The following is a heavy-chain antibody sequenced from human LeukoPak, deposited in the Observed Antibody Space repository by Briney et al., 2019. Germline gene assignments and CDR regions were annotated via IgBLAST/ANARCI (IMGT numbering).Heavy chain of an antibody. CDR1: GGTFSSYA. CDR2: IIPIFGTA. D-gene: IGHD6-19*01. CDR3: ARGGTYSSGYGWFDP. V-gene: IGHV1-69*13. Sequence: ASVKVSCKAAGGTFSSYAISWVRQAPGQGLEWMGGIIPIFGTANYAQKFQGRVTITADESTSTAYMELSSLRSEDTAVYYCARGGTYSSGYGWFDPWGQGTLVTVSS. J-gene: IGHJ5*02.